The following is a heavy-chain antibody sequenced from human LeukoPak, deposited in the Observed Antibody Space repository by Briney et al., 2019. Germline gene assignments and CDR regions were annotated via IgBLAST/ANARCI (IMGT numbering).Heavy chain of an antibody. CDR3: ARVSRDYDFWSGYYLENWFDP. CDR2: ISSSSSYI. Sequence: GGSLRLSCAASGFSFNNAWMNWARQAPGKGLEWVSSISSSSSYIYYADSVKGRFTISRDNAKNSLYLQMNSLRAEDTAVYYCARVSRDYDFWSGYYLENWFDPWGQGTLVTVSS. J-gene: IGHJ5*02. V-gene: IGHV3-21*01. CDR1: GFSFNNAW. D-gene: IGHD3-3*01.